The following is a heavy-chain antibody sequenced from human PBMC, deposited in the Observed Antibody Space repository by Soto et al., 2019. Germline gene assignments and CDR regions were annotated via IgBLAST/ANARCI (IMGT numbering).Heavy chain of an antibody. CDR1: GYTFTSYA. V-gene: IGHV1-3*01. CDR3: ASTVGSYYGMDG. CDR2: INAGNGNT. J-gene: IGHJ6*02. D-gene: IGHD4-17*01. Sequence: QVQLVQSGAEVKKPGASVKVSCKASGYTFTSYAMHWVRQAPGQRLEWMGWINAGNGNTKYSQKLQGRVTITRDTSASAADMRLSSMRSAYTAVYYCASTVGSYYGMDGGGQGTTVTVCS.